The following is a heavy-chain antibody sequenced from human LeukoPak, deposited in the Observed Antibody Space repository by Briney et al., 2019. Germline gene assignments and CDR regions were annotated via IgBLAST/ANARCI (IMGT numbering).Heavy chain of an antibody. CDR1: GGTFSSYA. D-gene: IGHD2-2*01. CDR2: IIPIFGTA. V-gene: IGHV1-69*13. J-gene: IGHJ6*03. CDR3: ARGDCSSTSCRPVYYYMDV. Sequence: SVKVSCKASGGTFSSYAISWVRQAPGQGLEWMGGIIPIFGTANYAQKFQGRVTITADESTSTAYMELSSLRSEDTAVYYCARGDCSSTSCRPVYYYMDVWGKGTTVTVSS.